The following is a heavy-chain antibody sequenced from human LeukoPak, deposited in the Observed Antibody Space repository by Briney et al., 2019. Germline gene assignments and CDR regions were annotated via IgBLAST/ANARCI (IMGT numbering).Heavy chain of an antibody. CDR3: ARDKATNRRDGYNYFDY. J-gene: IGHJ4*02. D-gene: IGHD5-24*01. CDR1: GGTFSGYA. CDR2: IIPIFGTA. Sequence: SVKVSCKASGGTFSGYAISWVRQAPGQGLEWMGGIIPIFGTANYAQKFQGRVTITADESTSTAYMELSSLRSEDTAVYYCARDKATNRRDGYNYFDYWGQGTLVTVSS. V-gene: IGHV1-69*01.